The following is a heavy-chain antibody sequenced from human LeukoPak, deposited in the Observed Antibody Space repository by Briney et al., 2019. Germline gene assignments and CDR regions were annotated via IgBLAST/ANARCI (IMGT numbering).Heavy chain of an antibody. V-gene: IGHV5-51*01. Sequence: GESLKISCEVSGYIFGIYWIGWVRQMPGKGLEWMGIIYPSDGDTKYGPSFQGQITISADNSIRAAYLQWSALKASDTAMYYCARQSDGGGSYPGYWGQGTLVTVSS. D-gene: IGHD1-26*01. CDR1: GYIFGIYW. CDR3: ARQSDGGGSYPGY. CDR2: IYPSDGDT. J-gene: IGHJ4*02.